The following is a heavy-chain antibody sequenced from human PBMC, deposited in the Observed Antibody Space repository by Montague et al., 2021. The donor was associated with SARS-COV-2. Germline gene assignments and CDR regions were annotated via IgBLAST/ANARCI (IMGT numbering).Heavy chain of an antibody. V-gene: IGHV4-59*03. CDR3: ARYGSYFEH. J-gene: IGHJ4*02. Sequence: SETLSLTCIVSGGSIRSYYLCWIRQTPGKGLEWIGYIYYDGCTNYNPSLNSRVTMSVDSSMNQFSLRLSSVTAAVTAVYYCARYGSYFEHWGQGTLVTVSS. CDR2: IYYDGCT. D-gene: IGHD1-26*01. CDR1: GGSIRSYY.